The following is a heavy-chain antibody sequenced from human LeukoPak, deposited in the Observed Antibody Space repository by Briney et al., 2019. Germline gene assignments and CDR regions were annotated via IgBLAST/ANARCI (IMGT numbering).Heavy chain of an antibody. V-gene: IGHV4-39*01. CDR2: IYYSGST. D-gene: IGHD3-9*01. J-gene: IGHJ4*02. Sequence: NPSETLSLTCTVSGGSISSSSYYWGWIRQPPGKGLEWIGSIYYSGSTYYNPSLKSRVTTSVDTSKNQFSLKLSSVTAADTAVYYCARRSKRAVLRYFDWPQGFDYWGQGTLVTVSS. CDR1: GGSISSSSYY. CDR3: ARRSKRAVLRYFDWPQGFDY.